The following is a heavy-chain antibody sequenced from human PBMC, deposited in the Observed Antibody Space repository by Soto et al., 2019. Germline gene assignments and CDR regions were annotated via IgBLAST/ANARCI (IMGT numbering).Heavy chain of an antibody. CDR3: ARDKDREQVGGNYYYTLDV. J-gene: IGHJ6*02. V-gene: IGHV1-69*12. Sequence: QVQLVQSGAEVAKPGSSVKVSCKASGDTFDTFAISWVRQAPGQGLEWMGGIIPIFRTPDYGQKFQGRVTITADESTSTAYMELSSLRSEDTAVYYCARDKDREQVGGNYYYTLDVWGQGTTVTVSS. D-gene: IGHD2-2*01. CDR2: IIPIFRTP. CDR1: GDTFDTFA.